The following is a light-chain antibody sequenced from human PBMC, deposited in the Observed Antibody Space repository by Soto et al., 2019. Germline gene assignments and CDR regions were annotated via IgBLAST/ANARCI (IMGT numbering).Light chain of an antibody. CDR2: AAS. Sequence: DIQMTQSPSSLSASVGDRVTITCRASQGISNYLAWYQQKPGKVPKLLIFAASTLHSGVPSRFSGSGSGTDFTFTISSLQPEDIATYYCQHYDHLPITFGQGTRLEIK. J-gene: IGKJ5*01. CDR1: QGISNY. V-gene: IGKV1-27*01. CDR3: QHYDHLPIT.